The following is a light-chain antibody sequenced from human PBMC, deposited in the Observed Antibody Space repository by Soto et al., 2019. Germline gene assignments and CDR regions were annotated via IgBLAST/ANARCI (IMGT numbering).Light chain of an antibody. CDR3: QQYDISPWT. V-gene: IGKV3-20*01. CDR1: QSVSSSY. J-gene: IGKJ1*01. CDR2: ATS. Sequence: EMVMTQSPAILSVSPGERATLSCRASQSVSSSYLAWYQQKPGQAPRLLIYATSRRATGIPDRFGGSGSGTDFTLTISGLEPEDFAVYYCQQYDISPWTFGQGTKVDIK.